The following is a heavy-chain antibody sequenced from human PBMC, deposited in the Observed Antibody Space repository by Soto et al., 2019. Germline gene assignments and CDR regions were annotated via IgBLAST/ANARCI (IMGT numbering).Heavy chain of an antibody. J-gene: IGHJ4*02. V-gene: IGHV1-69*08. CDR3: ARDYKRCVIDACYSPSDY. CDR1: GDTFSTYT. Sequence: QVQLVQSGAEVKRLGSSVRVSCKTSGDTFSTYTFTWVRQAPGQGLEWLGRIIPAHDITNYAQNFQGRVTITADKSTNTAYMELSSLRSEDTAIYYCARDYKRCVIDACYSPSDYWGQGTLVTVSS. D-gene: IGHD2-15*01. CDR2: IIPAHDIT.